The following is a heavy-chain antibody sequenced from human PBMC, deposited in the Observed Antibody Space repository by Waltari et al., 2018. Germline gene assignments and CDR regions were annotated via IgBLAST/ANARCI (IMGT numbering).Heavy chain of an antibody. CDR2: ISSSSSYI. Sequence: EVQLVESGGGLVKPGGSLRLSCAASGFTFSSSSMTWVRQAPGKGLEWVSSISSSSSYIYYADSVKGRFTISRDNAKNSLFLQMNSLRAEDTAVYYCARAPGGGGSYYYGMDVWGQGTTVTVSS. D-gene: IGHD6-25*01. V-gene: IGHV3-21*01. CDR1: GFTFSSSS. J-gene: IGHJ6*02. CDR3: ARAPGGGGSYYYGMDV.